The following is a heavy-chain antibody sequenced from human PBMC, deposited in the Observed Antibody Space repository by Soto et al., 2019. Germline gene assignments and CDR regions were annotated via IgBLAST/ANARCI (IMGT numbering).Heavy chain of an antibody. J-gene: IGHJ5*02. V-gene: IGHV1-18*01. CDR1: GYTFNSYG. D-gene: IGHD2-2*01. CDR3: ARDVRYSTSGDGRFDP. CDR2: LNTYNGNT. Sequence: QVQLVQSGGEVKKPGASVRVSCKASGYTFNSYGISWVRQAPGQGLEWMGWLNTYNGNTNYAQKFQGRVSMTTDTSTSKAYVELRSLGFDDTAVYYCARDVRYSTSGDGRFDPWGQGTLVTVSS.